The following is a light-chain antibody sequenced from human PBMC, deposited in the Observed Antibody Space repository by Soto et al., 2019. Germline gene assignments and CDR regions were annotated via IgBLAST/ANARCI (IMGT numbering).Light chain of an antibody. J-gene: IGKJ1*01. CDR3: QQGT. V-gene: IGKV3-20*01. CDR1: QSVSSSY. Sequence: EIVLTQSPGTLSLSPGERATLSCRASQSVSSSYLAWYQQKPGQAPRLLIYGASSRATGIPDRFSGSGSGTDFTLTISRLEPEDFAVYYCQQGTFGQGTK. CDR2: GAS.